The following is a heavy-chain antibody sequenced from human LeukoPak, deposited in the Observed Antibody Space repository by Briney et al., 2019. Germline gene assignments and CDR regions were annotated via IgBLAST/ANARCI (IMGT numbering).Heavy chain of an antibody. D-gene: IGHD1-1*01. CDR1: GLSISRGGYY. Sequence: MPWETVSLTCAVSGLSISRGGYYWTWLRQPPGRGLEWFGYIYYSGIAPYNPSLKTRVTISVHTSKNQFSLKLRSVTAADTAVYYCARGRGPTPTLLYLYYYCGMDVWGQGTTATVSS. J-gene: IGHJ6*02. V-gene: IGHV4-61*08. CDR3: ARGRGPTPTLLYLYYYCGMDV. CDR2: IYYSGIA.